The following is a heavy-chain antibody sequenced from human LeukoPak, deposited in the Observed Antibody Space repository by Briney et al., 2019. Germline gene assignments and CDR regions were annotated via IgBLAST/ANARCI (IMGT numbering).Heavy chain of an antibody. CDR2: IYYSGST. CDR1: GGSISSGGYY. Sequence: PSETLSLTCTVSGGSISSGGYYWSWIRQHPGKGLEWIGYIYYSGSTYYNPSLKSRVTISVDTSKNQFSLKLSSVTAADTAVYYCARPAENYYDSSGPPGDWGQGTLVTVSS. D-gene: IGHD3-22*01. V-gene: IGHV4-31*03. J-gene: IGHJ4*02. CDR3: ARPAENYYDSSGPPGD.